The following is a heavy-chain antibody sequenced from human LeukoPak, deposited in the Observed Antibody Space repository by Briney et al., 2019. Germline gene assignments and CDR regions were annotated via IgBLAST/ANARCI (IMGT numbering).Heavy chain of an antibody. V-gene: IGHV3-30*02. CDR2: IRYDGSNK. Sequence: GGSLRLSCAASGFTFSSYGMHWVRQAPGKGLEWVTFIRYDGSNKYYADSVKGRFTISRDNSKNTLYLQMNSLRAEDTAVYYCAKVDYYESSGQYYFDYWGQGTLVTVSS. CDR1: GFTFSSYG. CDR3: AKVDYYESSGQYYFDY. J-gene: IGHJ4*02. D-gene: IGHD3-22*01.